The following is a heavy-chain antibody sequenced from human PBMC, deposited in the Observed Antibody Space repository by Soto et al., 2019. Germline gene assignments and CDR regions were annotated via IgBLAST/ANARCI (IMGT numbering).Heavy chain of an antibody. D-gene: IGHD6-13*01. CDR2: MNPNSGNT. CDR3: ARDHSSSWCVWFDP. CDR1: GYTFTSYD. Sequence: ASVKVSCKASGYTFTSYDINWVRQATGQGLEWMGWMNPNSGNTGYAQKFQGRVTMTRNTSISTAYMELSSLRSEDTAVYYCARDHSSSWCVWFDPWGQGTLVTVSS. J-gene: IGHJ5*02. V-gene: IGHV1-8*01.